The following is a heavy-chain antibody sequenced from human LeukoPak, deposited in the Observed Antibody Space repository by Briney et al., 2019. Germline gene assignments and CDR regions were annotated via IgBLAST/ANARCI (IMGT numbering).Heavy chain of an antibody. V-gene: IGHV1-18*01. D-gene: IGHD3-10*01. CDR2: ISAYNGNT. J-gene: IGHJ6*03. Sequence: ASVKVSCKASGYTLTSYGISWVRQAPGQGLEWMGWISAYNGNTNYAQKLQGRVTMTTDTSTSTAYMELRRLRSDDTAVYYCARARERSRGSGSYLTKDYYYYMDVWGKGTTVTVSS. CDR3: ARARERSRGSGSYLTKDYYYYMDV. CDR1: GYTLTSYG.